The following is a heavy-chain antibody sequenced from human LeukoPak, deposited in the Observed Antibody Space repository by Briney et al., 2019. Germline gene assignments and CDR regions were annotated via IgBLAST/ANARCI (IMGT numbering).Heavy chain of an antibody. J-gene: IGHJ4*02. CDR1: GFTFSSYS. CDR2: ISGSGGST. D-gene: IGHD6-19*01. V-gene: IGHV3-23*01. CDR3: AKSRWLVREDY. Sequence: SGGSLRLSCAASGFTFSSYSMNWVRQAPGKGLEWDSAISGSGGSTYYADSVKGRFTISRDNSKNTLYLQMNSLRAEDTAVYYCAKSRWLVREDYWGQGTLVTVSS.